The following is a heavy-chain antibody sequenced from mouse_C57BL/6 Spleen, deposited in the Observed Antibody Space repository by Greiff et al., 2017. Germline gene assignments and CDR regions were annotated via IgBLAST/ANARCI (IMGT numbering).Heavy chain of an antibody. CDR3: ASLLLFAY. CDR1: GYAFTNSL. V-gene: IGHV1-54*01. J-gene: IGHJ3*01. Sequence: QVQLQQSGAELVRPGTSVKVSCKASGYAFTNSLIEWVKQRPGQGLEWIGVINPGSGGTNYNEKFQGKATLTADKSSSTAYMQLSSLTSEDSAVYFCASLLLFAYWGQGTLVTVSA. D-gene: IGHD1-1*01. CDR2: INPGSGGT.